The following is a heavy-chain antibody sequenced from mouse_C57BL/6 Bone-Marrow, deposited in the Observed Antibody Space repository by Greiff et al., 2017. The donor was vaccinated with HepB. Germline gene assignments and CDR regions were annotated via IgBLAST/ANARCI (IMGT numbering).Heavy chain of an antibody. CDR3: ARGYGNY. Sequence: VQLQQSGPVLVKPGASVKMSCKASGYTFTDYYMNWVKQSHGKSLEWIGVINPYNGGTSYNQKFKGNATLTVDKSSSIAYMELNSLTSEDSAVYYCARGYGNYWGQGTTLTVSS. D-gene: IGHD1-1*01. V-gene: IGHV1-19*01. J-gene: IGHJ2*01. CDR2: INPYNGGT. CDR1: GYTFTDYY.